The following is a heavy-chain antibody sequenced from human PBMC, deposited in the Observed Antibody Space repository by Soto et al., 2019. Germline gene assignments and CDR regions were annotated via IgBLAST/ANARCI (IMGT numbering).Heavy chain of an antibody. CDR1: GVSISSGGYY. D-gene: IGHD2-21*01. J-gene: IGHJ5*02. V-gene: IGHV4-31*11. Sequence: SETLSLTCAVSGVSISSGGYYWSWIRQVPGKGLEWIGHIYVTGAVDYNPSLRDRITISQDTSERQFSLNLRLVTAADTAVYYCARLRIATNNYKWFDPWGQGTLDTVSS. CDR3: ARLRIATNNYKWFDP. CDR2: IYVTGAV.